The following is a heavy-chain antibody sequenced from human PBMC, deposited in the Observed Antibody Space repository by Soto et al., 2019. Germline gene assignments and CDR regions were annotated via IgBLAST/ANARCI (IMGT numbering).Heavy chain of an antibody. D-gene: IGHD1-26*01. V-gene: IGHV3-23*01. CDR3: AKDRSPGATTWNVY. J-gene: IGHJ4*02. CDR2: ISGSGVSK. CDR1: EFIFSSSA. Sequence: DVQLLESGGALVQPGGSLRLSCVVSEFIFSSSAMNWVRQAPGKGLEWVSTISGSGVSKYYADSVKGRFTISRDNSNNTVSLQMNSLRAEDAAVYYCAKDRSPGATTWNVYWGQGTLVTVSS.